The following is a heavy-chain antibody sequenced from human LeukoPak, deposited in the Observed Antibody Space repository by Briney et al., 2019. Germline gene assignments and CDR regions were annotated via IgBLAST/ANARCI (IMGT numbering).Heavy chain of an antibody. CDR3: ARMVRGVITKGGEYFDY. V-gene: IGHV4-30-2*01. CDR1: GGSISSGGYS. Sequence: SQTLSLTCAVSGGSISSGGYSWSWIRQPPGKGLEWIGYIYHSGSTYYNPSLKSRVTISVDRSKNQFSLKLSSVTAADTAVYYCARMVRGVITKGGEYFDYWGQGTLVTVSS. D-gene: IGHD3-10*01. J-gene: IGHJ4*02. CDR2: IYHSGST.